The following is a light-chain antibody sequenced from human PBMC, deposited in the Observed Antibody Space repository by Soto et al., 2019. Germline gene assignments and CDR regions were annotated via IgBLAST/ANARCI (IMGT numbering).Light chain of an antibody. CDR1: SSDVGGYND. J-gene: IGLJ1*01. Sequence: QSALTPPPSASGSPGQSVTISCTETSSDVGGYNDVSWYQQHPGKAPKLIIYEVSKRPSGVPDRFSGSKSGNTASLTVSGLQAEDEADYYCSSFAGRTPYVFGTGTKVTVL. CDR3: SSFAGRTPYV. CDR2: EVS. V-gene: IGLV2-8*01.